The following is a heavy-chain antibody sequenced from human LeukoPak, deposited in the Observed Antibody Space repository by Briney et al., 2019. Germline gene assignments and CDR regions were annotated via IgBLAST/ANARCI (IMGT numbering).Heavy chain of an antibody. V-gene: IGHV1-24*01. CDR3: ATKPYSITMVRGVPPGDYYGMDV. D-gene: IGHD3-10*01. CDR2: FHPEDGDT. CDR1: GYTLTELS. Sequence: ASVKVFCKVSGYTLTELSMHWVRQAPGKGLECMRGFHPEDGDTIYAQKFQGRVTMTEDTSTDTAYMELSSLRSEDTAVYYCATKPYSITMVRGVPPGDYYGMDVWGQGTTVTLSS. J-gene: IGHJ6*02.